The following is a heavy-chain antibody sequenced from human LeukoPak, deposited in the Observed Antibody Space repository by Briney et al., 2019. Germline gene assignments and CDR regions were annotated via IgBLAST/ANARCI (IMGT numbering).Heavy chain of an antibody. CDR1: GYTFTSYY. J-gene: IGHJ4*02. D-gene: IGHD3-10*01. CDR2: INPSGGST. Sequence: ASVKVSCKASGYTFTSYYMHWVRQAPGQGLEWMGIINPSGGSTSYAQKFQGRVTMTRDTSAGTVYMELSSLRSEDTAVYYCARDRLDHYYGSGSPNYYFDYWGQGTLVTVSS. V-gene: IGHV1-46*01. CDR3: ARDRLDHYYGSGSPNYYFDY.